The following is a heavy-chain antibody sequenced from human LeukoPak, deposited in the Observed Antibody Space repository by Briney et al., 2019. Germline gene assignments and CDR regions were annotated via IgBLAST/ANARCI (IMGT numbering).Heavy chain of an antibody. V-gene: IGHV4-59*11. D-gene: IGHD5-18*01. Sequence: SETLSLTCTVSGGSISSHYWSWIRQPPGKGLEWIGYIYYSGSTNYNPSLKSRVTISVDTSKNQFSLKLSSVTAADTAVYYCARAGSYGYRGGYYFDYWGQGTLVTVYS. CDR3: ARAGSYGYRGGYYFDY. CDR1: GGSISSHY. CDR2: IYYSGST. J-gene: IGHJ4*02.